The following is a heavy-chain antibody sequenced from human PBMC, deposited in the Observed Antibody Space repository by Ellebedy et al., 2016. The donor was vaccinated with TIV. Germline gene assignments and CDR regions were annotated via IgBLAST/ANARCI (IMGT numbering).Heavy chain of an antibody. Sequence: ASVKVSXXASGYTFTSYDINWVRQATGQGLEWMGWMNPNSGNTGYAQKFQGRVTMTRNTSISTAYMELSSLRSEDTAVYYCAISGSYLAELDYWGQGTLVTVSS. CDR1: GYTFTSYD. D-gene: IGHD1-26*01. CDR2: MNPNSGNT. J-gene: IGHJ4*02. V-gene: IGHV1-8*01. CDR3: AISGSYLAELDY.